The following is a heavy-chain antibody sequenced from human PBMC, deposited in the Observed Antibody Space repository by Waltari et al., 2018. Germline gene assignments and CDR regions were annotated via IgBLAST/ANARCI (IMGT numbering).Heavy chain of an antibody. V-gene: IGHV4-59*01. J-gene: IGHJ4*02. D-gene: IGHD6-19*01. CDR2: IYYRGST. CDR1: GGSISSYY. Sequence: QVQLQESGPGLVKPSATLSLTCPVSGGSISSYYSRCIRQPSGKGLEWIGYIYYRGSTNYNPALKSRGTISVDTSKNQFSLKLSSVTAADTAVYYCAREPPAEAGGFDYWGQGTLVTISS. CDR3: AREPPAEAGGFDY.